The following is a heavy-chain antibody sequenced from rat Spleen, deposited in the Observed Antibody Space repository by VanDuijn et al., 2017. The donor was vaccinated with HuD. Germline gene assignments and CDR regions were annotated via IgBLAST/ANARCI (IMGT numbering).Heavy chain of an antibody. J-gene: IGHJ3*01. D-gene: IGHD4-1*01. CDR2: ISYDGSST. CDR3: TTYGGLRNWFAY. Sequence: EVQLVESGGGLVQPGRSLKLSCAAAGFTFSNYGMAWVRQAPTKGLEWVATISYDGSSTYYRDSVKGRSTISRDNAKSTLYLQMDSLRSEDTATYYCTTYGGLRNWFAYWGQGTLVTVSS. V-gene: IGHV5-29*01. CDR1: GFTFSNYG.